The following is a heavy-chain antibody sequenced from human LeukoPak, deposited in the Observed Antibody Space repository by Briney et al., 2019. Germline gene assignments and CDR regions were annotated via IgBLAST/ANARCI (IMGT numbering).Heavy chain of an antibody. CDR2: IYYSGST. Sequence: ETLSLTCTVSGGSISSSSYYWGWIRQPPGKGLEWIGSIYYSGSTYYNPSLKSRVTISVDTSKNQFSLKLSSVTAADTAVYYCARQFRGDGFYYFDYWGQGTLVTVSS. J-gene: IGHJ4*02. D-gene: IGHD5-24*01. V-gene: IGHV4-39*01. CDR1: GGSISSSSYY. CDR3: ARQFRGDGFYYFDY.